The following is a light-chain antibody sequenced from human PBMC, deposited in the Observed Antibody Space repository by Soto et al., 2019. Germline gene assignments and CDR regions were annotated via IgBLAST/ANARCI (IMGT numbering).Light chain of an antibody. Sequence: PGDRATLSCRASQSVSTYLAWYQQKPGQAPRLLIYDASNRATGIPARFSGSGSGTDFTLTISSPEPEDFAVYFCQHRSNWPTFGQGTKVEIK. J-gene: IGKJ1*01. V-gene: IGKV3-11*01. CDR3: QHRSNWPT. CDR2: DAS. CDR1: QSVSTY.